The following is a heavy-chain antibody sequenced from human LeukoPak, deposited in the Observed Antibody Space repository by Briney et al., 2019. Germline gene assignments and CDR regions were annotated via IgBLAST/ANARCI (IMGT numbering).Heavy chain of an antibody. V-gene: IGHV4-59*01. Sequence: SETLSLTCTVSGGSISSYYWSWIRQPPGKGLEWIGYIYYSGSTNYNPSLKSRVTISVDTSKNQFSLKLSSVTAADTAVYYCARSSWSLFDYWGQGTLVTVSS. CDR2: IYYSGST. CDR1: GGSISSYY. D-gene: IGHD1-26*01. J-gene: IGHJ4*02. CDR3: ARSSWSLFDY.